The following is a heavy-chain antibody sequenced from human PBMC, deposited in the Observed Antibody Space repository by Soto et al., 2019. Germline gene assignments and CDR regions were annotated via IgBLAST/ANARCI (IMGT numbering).Heavy chain of an antibody. J-gene: IGHJ4*02. D-gene: IGHD2-21*01. CDR2: IYSSGAT. CDR3: ARGPFCGNDCYFDV. V-gene: IGHV4-4*07. Sequence: PSETLSLTCTVAGGSISGFYWSWVRQPAGKGLEWIGRIYSSGATKYNPSLRNRVTMSVDTSTDQYSLNLASMTAAGTAVYFCARGPFCGNDCYFDVWGQGTQVTVSS. CDR1: GGSISGFY.